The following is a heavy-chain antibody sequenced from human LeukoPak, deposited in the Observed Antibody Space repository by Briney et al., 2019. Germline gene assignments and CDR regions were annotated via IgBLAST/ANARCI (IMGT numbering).Heavy chain of an antibody. Sequence: ASVKVSCKASGYTFTSYDINWVRQATGQGLEWMGWMNPNSANTGYAQKFQGRVTMTRNTSIGTAYMELSGLSSEDTAGYYCARPVGYSGNDHILIYWGQGTLVTVSS. CDR1: GYTFTSYD. J-gene: IGHJ4*02. CDR3: ARPVGYSGNDHILIY. CDR2: MNPNSANT. D-gene: IGHD5-12*01. V-gene: IGHV1-8*01.